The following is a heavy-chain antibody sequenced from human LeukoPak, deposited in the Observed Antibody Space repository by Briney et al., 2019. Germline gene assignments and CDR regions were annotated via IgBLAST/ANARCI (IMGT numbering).Heavy chain of an antibody. CDR3: AKVGPSGVSYYDFWSANY. CDR2: ISGSGGST. V-gene: IGHV3-23*01. D-gene: IGHD3-3*01. CDR1: GFTFSSYA. J-gene: IGHJ4*02. Sequence: GGSLRLSCAASGFTFSSYAMSWVRQAPGKGLEWVSSISGSGGSTYYADSVKGRFTISRDSSKNTLYLQMNSLRAEDTAVYYCAKVGPSGVSYYDFWSANYWGQGTLVTVSS.